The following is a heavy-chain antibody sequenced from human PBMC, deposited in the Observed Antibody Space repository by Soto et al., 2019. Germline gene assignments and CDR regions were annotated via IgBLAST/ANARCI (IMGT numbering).Heavy chain of an antibody. J-gene: IGHJ4*02. V-gene: IGHV3-33*01. CDR1: GFNFGGYG. CDR3: ARDGVGITTYFGFLDY. Sequence: QVQLVESGGGVVQPGRSLRLSCEVSGFNFGGYGMHWVRQAPGKGLEWVTLIWYDGSKKYYADSVKGRFTISRDNSKNTLYLQRNSLRAEDTAVYYCARDGVGITTYFGFLDYWGQGTLVTVSS. D-gene: IGHD3-3*01. CDR2: IWYDGSKK.